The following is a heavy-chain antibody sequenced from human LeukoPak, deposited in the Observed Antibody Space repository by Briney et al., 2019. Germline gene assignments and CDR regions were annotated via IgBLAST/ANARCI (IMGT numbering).Heavy chain of an antibody. J-gene: IGHJ4*02. V-gene: IGHV3-7*01. CDR1: GFTFSSYW. D-gene: IGHD2-21*02. CDR3: GRTQGGDFGDY. CDR2: VKKSGSDK. Sequence: GGSLRLSCAASGFTFSSYWMSWVRQAPGKGLEWVANVKKSGSDKYYVDSVKGRFTISRDNALNSLYLQLNSLRAEDTAVYYCGRTQGGDFGDYWGQGTLVTVSS.